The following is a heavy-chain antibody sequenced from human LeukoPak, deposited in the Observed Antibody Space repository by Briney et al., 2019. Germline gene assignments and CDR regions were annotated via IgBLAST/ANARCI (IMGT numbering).Heavy chain of an antibody. D-gene: IGHD6-13*01. CDR1: GFTFSSYS. V-gene: IGHV3-21*04. J-gene: IGHJ4*02. CDR3: AKLSIAAAGTGDY. Sequence: GGSLRLSCAASGFTFSSYSMNWVRQAPGKGLEWVSSISTSSSYIYYADSLKGRFTISRDNSKNTLYLQMNSLRAEDTAVYYCAKLSIAAAGTGDYWGQGTLVTVSS. CDR2: ISTSSSYI.